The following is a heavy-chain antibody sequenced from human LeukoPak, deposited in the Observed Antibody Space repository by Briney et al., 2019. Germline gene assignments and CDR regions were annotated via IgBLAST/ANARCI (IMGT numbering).Heavy chain of an antibody. V-gene: IGHV3-48*01. J-gene: IGHJ4*02. D-gene: IGHD4-17*01. CDR1: GFTVSSNY. Sequence: GGSLRLSCAASGFTVSSNYMSWVRQAPGKGLEWVSYISSSSSTIYYADSVKGRFTISRDNAKNSLYLQMNSLRAEDTAVYYCATDFDYWGQGTLVTVSS. CDR3: ATDFDY. CDR2: ISSSSSTI.